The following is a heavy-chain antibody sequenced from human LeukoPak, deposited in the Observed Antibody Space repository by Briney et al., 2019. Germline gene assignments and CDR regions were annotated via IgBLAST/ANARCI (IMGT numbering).Heavy chain of an antibody. CDR1: GYSISSGYY. Sequence: SETLSLTCTVSGYSISSGYYWAWIRQPPGKWLEWIGYIYHSGSTYYNPSFKSRVTISQDTSKNQFSLKLSSVTAADTAVYYCARYNSGWFGAWGQGTLVTVSS. CDR2: IYHSGST. CDR3: ARYNSGWFGA. D-gene: IGHD6-19*01. V-gene: IGHV4-38-2*02. J-gene: IGHJ5*02.